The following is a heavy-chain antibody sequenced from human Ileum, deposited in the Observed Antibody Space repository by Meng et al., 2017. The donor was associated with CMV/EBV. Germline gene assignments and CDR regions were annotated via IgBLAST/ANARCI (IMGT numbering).Heavy chain of an antibody. V-gene: IGHV4-59*01. CDR1: GDSISRDY. CDR2: IYYSGNT. D-gene: IGHD1-26*01. Sequence: GSLRLSCTVSGDSISRDYWSWIRQPPGKGLEWIGYIYYSGNTNYNPSLTSRATISVDTSKNQFSLKVNFVTAADTAVYYCARQFIVGATIWFDTWSQGILVTVSS. J-gene: IGHJ5*02. CDR3: ARQFIVGATIWFDT.